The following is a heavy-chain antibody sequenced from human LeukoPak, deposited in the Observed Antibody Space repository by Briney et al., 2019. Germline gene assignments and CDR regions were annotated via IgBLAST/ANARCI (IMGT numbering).Heavy chain of an antibody. D-gene: IGHD6-19*01. CDR3: AKDPHSSGWYYFDY. J-gene: IGHJ4*02. CDR1: GFTFSSCE. Sequence: PGGSLRLSCAASGFTFSSCEMNWVRQAPGKGLEWVSYISSSGSTMYYADSVKGRFTISRDNAKNSLYLQMNSLRAEDTAVYYCAKDPHSSGWYYFDYWGQGTLVTVSS. CDR2: ISSSGSTM. V-gene: IGHV3-48*03.